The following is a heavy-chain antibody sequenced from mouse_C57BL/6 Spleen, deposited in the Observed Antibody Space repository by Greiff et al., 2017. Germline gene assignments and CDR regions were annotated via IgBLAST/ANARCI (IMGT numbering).Heavy chain of an antibody. D-gene: IGHD4-1*01. V-gene: IGHV1-19*01. Sequence: EVQLQQSGPVLVKPGASVKMSCKASGYTFTDYYMNWVKQSHGKSLEWIGVINPYNGGTSYNQKFKGKATLTVDKSSSTAYMELNSLTSEDSAVYYCAKTGKGYAMDYWGQGTSVTVSS. CDR3: AKTGKGYAMDY. J-gene: IGHJ4*01. CDR2: INPYNGGT. CDR1: GYTFTDYY.